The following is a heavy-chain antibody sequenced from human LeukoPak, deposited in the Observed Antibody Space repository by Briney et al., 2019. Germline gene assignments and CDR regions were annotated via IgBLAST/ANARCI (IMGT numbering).Heavy chain of an antibody. Sequence: GASVKVSCKASGYTFTNYAMNWVRQAPGQGLEWMGWINTNTGNPTYAQGFTGRFVFSLDTSVSTAYLQISSLKAEDTAVYYCASHSGPDSSGWYDYYYYGLDVWGQGTTVTVSS. CDR2: INTNTGNP. J-gene: IGHJ6*02. CDR3: ASHSGPDSSGWYDYYYYGLDV. CDR1: GYTFTNYA. V-gene: IGHV7-4-1*02. D-gene: IGHD6-19*01.